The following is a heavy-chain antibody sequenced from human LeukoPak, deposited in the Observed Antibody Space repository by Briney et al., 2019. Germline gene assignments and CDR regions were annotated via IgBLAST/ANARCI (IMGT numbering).Heavy chain of an antibody. D-gene: IGHD6-19*01. J-gene: IGHJ4*02. CDR2: INVKSGAT. V-gene: IGHV1-2*06. CDR1: GYTFIDYY. CDR3: ARVGRESSTGWLDY. Sequence: ASVKVSCKASGYTFIDYYFNWVRQAPGRGPEWMGRINVKSGATDYAQKFQGRVTVTRDTSISTAYMELSSLRSDGTAVYYCARVGRESSTGWLDYWGQGTLVTVSS.